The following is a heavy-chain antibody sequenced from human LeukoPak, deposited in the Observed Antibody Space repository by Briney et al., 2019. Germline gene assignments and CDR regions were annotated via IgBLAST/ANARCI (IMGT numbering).Heavy chain of an antibody. J-gene: IGHJ2*01. CDR1: GGSFSSYS. CDR2: IIEKGNA. D-gene: IGHD3-10*01. V-gene: IGHV4-34*01. Sequence: SETPSLTCALYGGSFSSYSWSWTWIRQTPEKGLVWIGEIIEKGNANYNPSLKSRVTIDLDTSKNQFSLKLTSMTAADTAMYYCARGYYPPRWYFDLWGRGTLVTVSS. CDR3: ARGYYPPRWYFDL.